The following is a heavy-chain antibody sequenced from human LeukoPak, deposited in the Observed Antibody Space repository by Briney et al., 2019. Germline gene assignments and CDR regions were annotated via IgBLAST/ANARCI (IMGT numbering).Heavy chain of an antibody. Sequence: GGSLRLSCAASGFIFSSYRMNWVRQAPGKGLEWVSDISSSSSHIYYADSVEGRFTISRDNAKNSLYLQMNSLRAEDTAVYYCASGSGNYYRGYYFDYWGQGTLVTVSS. D-gene: IGHD3-10*01. J-gene: IGHJ4*02. V-gene: IGHV3-21*01. CDR3: ASGSGNYYRGYYFDY. CDR2: ISSSSSHI. CDR1: GFIFSSYR.